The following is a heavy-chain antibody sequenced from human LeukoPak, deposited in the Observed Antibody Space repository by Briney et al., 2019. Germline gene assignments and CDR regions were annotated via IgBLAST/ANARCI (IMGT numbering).Heavy chain of an antibody. CDR2: IYYSGST. CDR3: ARKIDPGPYYFDY. V-gene: IGHV4-30-4*08. CDR1: GGSISSGSYY. Sequence: SETLSLTCTVSGGSISSGSYYWSWIRQPPGKGLEWIGYIYYSGSTYYNPSLKSRVTISVDTSKNQFSLKLSSVTAADTAVYYCARKIDPGPYYFDYWGQGTLVTVSS. J-gene: IGHJ4*02.